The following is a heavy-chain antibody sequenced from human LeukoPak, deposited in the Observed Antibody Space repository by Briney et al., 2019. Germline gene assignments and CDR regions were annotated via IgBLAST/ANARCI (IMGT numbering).Heavy chain of an antibody. D-gene: IGHD2-2*01. J-gene: IGHJ5*02. CDR3: AKDSPSRRIVVVPAACLDP. Sequence: GGSLRLSCAASGFTFSSYGMHWVRQAPGKGLEWVAVIWYDGSNKYYADSVKGRFTISRDNSKNTLYLQMNSLRAEDTAVYYCAKDSPSRRIVVVPAACLDPWGQGTLVTVSS. CDR2: IWYDGSNK. CDR1: GFTFSSYG. V-gene: IGHV3-33*06.